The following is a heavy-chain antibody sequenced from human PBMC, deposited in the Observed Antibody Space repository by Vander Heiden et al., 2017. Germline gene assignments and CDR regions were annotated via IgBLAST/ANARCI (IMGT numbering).Heavy chain of an antibody. CDR3: ARTVDTAMVSYYYYYYGMDV. Sequence: EVQLVESGGGLIQPGGSLRLSCAASGFTVSRNYMSWVRQAPGKGLEWVSVIYSGGSTYYADSVKGRFTISRDNSKNTLYLQMNSLRAEDTAVYYCARTVDTAMVSYYYYYYGMDVWGQGTTVTVSS. CDR2: IYSGGST. J-gene: IGHJ6*02. V-gene: IGHV3-53*01. CDR1: GFTVSRNY. D-gene: IGHD5-18*01.